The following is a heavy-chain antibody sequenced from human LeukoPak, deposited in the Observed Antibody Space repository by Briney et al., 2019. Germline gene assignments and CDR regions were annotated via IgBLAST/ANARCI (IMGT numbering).Heavy chain of an antibody. J-gene: IGHJ5*02. V-gene: IGHV3-7*01. CDR1: GFIFTGYF. D-gene: IGHD3-22*01. CDR2: IKHDGSEK. CDR3: ARGFGDYYDSSGYS. Sequence: PGGSLRLSCAASGFIFTGYFMSWVRQAPGKGLEWVASIKHDGSEKYYVDSVRGRFTISRDNTKNLLYLQMSSLRAEDTAVYYCARGFGDYYDSSGYSWGQGTLVTVS.